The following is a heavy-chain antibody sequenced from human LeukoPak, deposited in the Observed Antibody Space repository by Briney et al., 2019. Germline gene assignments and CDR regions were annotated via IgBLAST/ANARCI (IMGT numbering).Heavy chain of an antibody. CDR2: IYYSGST. CDR3: ARRYYGSGSYYSLPFDY. CDR1: GCSISSSSYY. J-gene: IGHJ4*02. Sequence: SETLSLTCTVSGCSISSSSYYWGWIRQPPGKGLEWIVSIYYSGSTYYNPSLKSRVTISVDTSKNQFSLKLSSVTAADTAVYYCARRYYGSGSYYSLPFDYWGQGTLVTVSS. D-gene: IGHD3-10*01. V-gene: IGHV4-39*01.